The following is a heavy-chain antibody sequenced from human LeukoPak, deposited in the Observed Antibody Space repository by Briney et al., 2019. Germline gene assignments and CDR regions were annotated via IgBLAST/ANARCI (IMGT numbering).Heavy chain of an antibody. D-gene: IGHD5-12*01. J-gene: IGHJ4*02. Sequence: GGSLRLSCAASGFTFSSYEMNWVRQAPGKGLEWVSYISSSGSTIYYADSVKGRFTISRDNAKNSLYLQMNSLRAEDTAVYYCARIRKQTVAIFDYWGQGTLVTVSS. CDR2: ISSSGSTI. V-gene: IGHV3-48*03. CDR3: ARIRKQTVAIFDY. CDR1: GFTFSSYE.